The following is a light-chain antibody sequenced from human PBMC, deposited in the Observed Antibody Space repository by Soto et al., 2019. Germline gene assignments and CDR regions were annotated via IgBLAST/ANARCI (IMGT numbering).Light chain of an antibody. J-gene: IGKJ1*01. Sequence: AIRMTQSPSSLSASTGDRVTITCRASQGISSYLAWYQQKPGKAPKLLIYAASTLQSGVPPRFSGSGSGTDFTLTISCLQSEDFATYYCQQYYSYPRTFGQGTKVEIK. V-gene: IGKV1-8*01. CDR2: AAS. CDR1: QGISSY. CDR3: QQYYSYPRT.